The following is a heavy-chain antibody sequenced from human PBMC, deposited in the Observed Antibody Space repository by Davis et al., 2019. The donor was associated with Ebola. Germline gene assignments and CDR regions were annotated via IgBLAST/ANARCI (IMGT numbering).Heavy chain of an antibody. Sequence: HSQTLSLTCAISGDSVSSGGWNWIRQSPSRGLGWWGRTYYNWKWYNDYAVSVKSRISINPDTSKNQFSLQLNSVTPEDTALYYCTRGWLRGGMDVWGEGTTVTV. CDR1: GDSVSSGG. D-gene: IGHD5-18*01. J-gene: IGHJ6*02. CDR2: TYYNWKWYN. V-gene: IGHV6-1*01. CDR3: TRGWLRGGMDV.